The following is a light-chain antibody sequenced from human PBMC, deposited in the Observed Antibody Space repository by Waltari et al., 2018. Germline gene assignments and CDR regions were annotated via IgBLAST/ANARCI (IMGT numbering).Light chain of an antibody. Sequence: EVVLTQSPATLSLSPGERATLSCRASHSISKFLAWYQQRPGQAPRLLLYDASDRPPGITARFSGSGSGTNFTITISSLEPEDFAIYYCQQRTDWLWTFGKETKVEIK. CDR2: DAS. V-gene: IGKV3-11*01. CDR3: QQRTDWLWT. CDR1: HSISKF. J-gene: IGKJ1*01.